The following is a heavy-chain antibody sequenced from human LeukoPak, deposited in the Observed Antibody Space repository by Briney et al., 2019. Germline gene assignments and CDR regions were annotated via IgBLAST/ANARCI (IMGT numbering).Heavy chain of an antibody. J-gene: IGHJ4*03. CDR2: IAFDGSYT. V-gene: IGHV3-30*02. D-gene: IGHD7-27*01. CDR3: AKDANWGSDY. CDR1: GFTFSAYG. Sequence: GGSLRLSCAASGFTFSAYGMHWVRQAPGKGLEWVAYIAFDGSYTYCADSVKGRFTISRDNSKNTLNLQMSSLRGEDTAVYFCAKDANWGSDYRGHGALVTVSS.